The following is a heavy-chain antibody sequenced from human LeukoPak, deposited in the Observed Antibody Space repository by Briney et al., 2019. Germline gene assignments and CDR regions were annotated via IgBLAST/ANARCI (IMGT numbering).Heavy chain of an antibody. CDR1: GYTFPSYD. J-gene: IGHJ6*03. CDR3: ARGKRAGYCSSTSCPNYYYYMDV. CDR2: MNPNSGNT. Sequence: GASVTVSCKASGYTFPSYDINWVRQATGQGLEWMGWMNPNSGNTGYAQKFQGRVTMTRNTSISTAYMELSSLRSEDTAVYYCARGKRAGYCSSTSCPNYYYYMDVWGKGTTVTVSS. V-gene: IGHV1-8*01. D-gene: IGHD2-2*01.